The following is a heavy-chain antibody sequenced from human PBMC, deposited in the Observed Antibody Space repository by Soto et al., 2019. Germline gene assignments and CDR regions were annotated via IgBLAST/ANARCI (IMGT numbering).Heavy chain of an antibody. Sequence: GASVKVSCKASGYTFTGYYMHWVRQAPGQGLEWMGWINPNSGGTNYAQKFQGWVTMTRDTSISTAYMELSRLRSDDTAVYYCARGVCSGGSRYEDEYFQHWGQGTLVTVSS. V-gene: IGHV1-2*04. CDR3: ARGVCSGGSRYEDEYFQH. CDR2: INPNSGGT. J-gene: IGHJ1*01. CDR1: GYTFTGYY. D-gene: IGHD2-15*01.